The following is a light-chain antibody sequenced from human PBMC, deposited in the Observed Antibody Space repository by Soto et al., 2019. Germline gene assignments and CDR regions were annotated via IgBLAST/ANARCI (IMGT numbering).Light chain of an antibody. CDR1: QSLVHSDGNTY. CDR3: MQATQYPYT. V-gene: IGKV2-24*01. CDR2: RIS. J-gene: IGKJ2*01. Sequence: DIVMTQTPLSSPVTLGQPASISCRSSQSLVHSDGNTYLSWFQQRPGQPPRILIYRISNRFSGVTDRFSGSGAGTDFTLQISRVEAEDVGVFYCMQATQYPYTFGQGTKLEIK.